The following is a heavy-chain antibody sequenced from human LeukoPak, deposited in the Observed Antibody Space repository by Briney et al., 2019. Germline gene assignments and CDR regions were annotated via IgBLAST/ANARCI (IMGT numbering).Heavy chain of an antibody. CDR1: GYSFTSYW. CDR2: IDPSHSCT. J-gene: IGHJ4*02. V-gene: IGHV5-10-1*01. CDR3: ARKLSHLDY. D-gene: IGHD6-6*01. Sequence: GESLKISCKASGYSFTSYWITWVRQMPGKGLEWMGRIDPSHSCTTYSLSFEGHVTISSDESINTAYLHWTSLEASDTAMYYCARKLSHLDYWGQGTLVTVCS.